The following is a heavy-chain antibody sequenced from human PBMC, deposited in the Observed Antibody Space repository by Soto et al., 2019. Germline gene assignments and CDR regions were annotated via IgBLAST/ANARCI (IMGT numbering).Heavy chain of an antibody. D-gene: IGHD1-7*01. CDR3: PRAGTGNSYYYYYGMDV. CDR1: GGTFKKFN. V-gene: IGHV1-69*13. J-gene: IGHJ6*02. CDR2: IIPEFGTA. Sequence: SVKVSCKASGGTFKKFNFNWVRQAPGQGLEWMGGIIPEFGTADYAQRFQCRVTMTADASTGTAYMELSSLRSEDTAVYYCPRAGTGNSYYYYYGMDVWGQGTTVTVSS.